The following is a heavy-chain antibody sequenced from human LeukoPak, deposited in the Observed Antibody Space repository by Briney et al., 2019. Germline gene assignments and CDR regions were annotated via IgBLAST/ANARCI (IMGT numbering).Heavy chain of an antibody. V-gene: IGHV4-59*01. D-gene: IGHD5-12*01. CDR1: GGSISSYY. J-gene: IGHJ3*02. CDR2: IYYSGST. CDR3: ARLSGYDAFDI. Sequence: PSETLSLTCTVSGGSISSYYWSWIRQPPGKGLEWIGYIYYSGSTNYNPSLKSRVTISVDTSKNQFSLKLSSVTAADTAVYYCARLSGYDAFDIWGQGTMVTVSS.